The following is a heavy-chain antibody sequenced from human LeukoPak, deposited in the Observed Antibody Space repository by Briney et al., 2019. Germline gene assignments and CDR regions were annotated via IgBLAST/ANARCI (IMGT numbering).Heavy chain of an antibody. CDR3: ARSFGRRSRFDY. D-gene: IGHD3-10*01. Sequence: PSETLSLTCAVYGGSFSSYYWSWIRQPPGKGLEWIGEINHSGSTNYNPSLKSRVTISVDTSKNQFSLKLSSVTAADTAVYYCARSFGRRSRFDYWGQGTLVTVSS. CDR1: GGSFSSYY. CDR2: INHSGST. J-gene: IGHJ4*02. V-gene: IGHV4-34*01.